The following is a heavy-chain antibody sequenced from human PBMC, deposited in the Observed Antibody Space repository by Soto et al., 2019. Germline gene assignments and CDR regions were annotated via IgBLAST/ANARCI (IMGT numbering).Heavy chain of an antibody. CDR1: GFTFSTSW. CDR3: ARGPRHSDAY. V-gene: IGHV3-7*05. J-gene: IGHJ4*02. Sequence: EVQLVESGGGLVQPGGSLKISCSASGFTFSTSWMSWVRQAPGKGLEWVANIKQDGSEEYYVDSVKGRFTVSRDNAKNPLYLQMNSLRFEDTAVYFCARGPRHSDAYWGLGTLVTVSS. CDR2: IKQDGSEE. D-gene: IGHD5-18*01.